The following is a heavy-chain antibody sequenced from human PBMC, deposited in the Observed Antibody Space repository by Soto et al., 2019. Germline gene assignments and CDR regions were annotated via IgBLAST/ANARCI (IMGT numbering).Heavy chain of an antibody. CDR1: GDSISNYY. CDR3: TKGPNWNDYYYGVDV. D-gene: IGHD1-20*01. Sequence: SETLSLTCTASGDSISNYYWSWIRQPAGKGLEWIGRVYSSGSTNYNPSLQSRVTMSVDTSTNKSSLKLSSVTAADTAVYYCTKGPNWNDYYYGVDVWGQGTPVTVSS. J-gene: IGHJ6*02. CDR2: VYSSGST. V-gene: IGHV4-4*07.